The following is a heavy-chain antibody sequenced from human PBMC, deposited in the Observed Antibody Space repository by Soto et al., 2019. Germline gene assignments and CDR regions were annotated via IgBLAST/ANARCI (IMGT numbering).Heavy chain of an antibody. J-gene: IGHJ4*02. CDR1: GGTFSSYA. D-gene: IGHD3-22*01. CDR3: ARDVYYYDSSGPPATFDY. CDR2: IIPIFGTA. V-gene: IGHV1-69*13. Sequence: SVKVSCKASGGTFSSYAISWVRQAPGQGLEWMGGIIPIFGTANYAQKFQGRVTITADESTSTAYMELSSLRSEDTAVYYCARDVYYYDSSGPPATFDYWGQGTLVTVSS.